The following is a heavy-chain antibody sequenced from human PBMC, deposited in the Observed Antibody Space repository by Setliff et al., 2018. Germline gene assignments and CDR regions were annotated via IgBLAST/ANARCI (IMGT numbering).Heavy chain of an antibody. Sequence: GSLRLSCAASGFTFSDHYMTWIRQAPGKGLEWVSYISSSGSTTLYADSVRGRFSISRDNIKNSLYLQMNSLRAEDTAVYYCASANTTGYYYFDNWGQGTLVTVSS. CDR2: ISSSGSTT. D-gene: IGHD5-12*01. V-gene: IGHV3-11*04. CDR1: GFTFSDHY. J-gene: IGHJ4*02. CDR3: ASANTTGYYYFDN.